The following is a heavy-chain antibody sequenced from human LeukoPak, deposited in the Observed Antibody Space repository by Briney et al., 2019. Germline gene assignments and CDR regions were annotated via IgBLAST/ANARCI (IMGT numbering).Heavy chain of an antibody. CDR2: IHDGGST. V-gene: IGHV3-66*04. D-gene: IGHD3-10*01. Sequence: PGGSLRLSCAASGFTVSTNYMSWVRQAPGKGLGWVSVIHDGGSTYYADSVKGRFTISRDNSKNTLYLQMNSLRAEDTAVYYCARLRYYGSGTYDAFDIWGQGTMVTVSS. J-gene: IGHJ3*02. CDR1: GFTVSTNY. CDR3: ARLRYYGSGTYDAFDI.